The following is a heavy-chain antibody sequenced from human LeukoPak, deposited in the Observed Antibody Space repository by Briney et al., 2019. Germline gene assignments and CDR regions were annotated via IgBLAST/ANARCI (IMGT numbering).Heavy chain of an antibody. CDR2: IKQDGSEK. V-gene: IGHV3-7*01. CDR3: ARASVGHSYGWFDP. CDR1: GFTFSSYW. D-gene: IGHD5-18*01. J-gene: IGHJ5*02. Sequence: GGSLRLSCAASGFTFSSYWMSWVRQAPGKGLEWVANIKQDGSEKYYVDSVKGRFTISRDNAKNSLYLQMNSLRAEDTAVYYCARASVGHSYGWFDPWGQGTLVTVSS.